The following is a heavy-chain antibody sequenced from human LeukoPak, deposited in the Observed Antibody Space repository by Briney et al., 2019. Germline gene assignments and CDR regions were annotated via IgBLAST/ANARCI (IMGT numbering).Heavy chain of an antibody. CDR1: GFTFSNAW. J-gene: IGHJ4*02. CDR3: TTAYDYGDPYYFDY. D-gene: IGHD4-17*01. V-gene: IGHV3-15*01. CDR2: IKSKTDGGTT. Sequence: GGSLRLSCAASGFTFSNAWMSWVRQAPGKGLEWVGRIKSKTDGGTTDYAAPVTGRFTISRDDSKNTLYLQMNSLKTEDTAVYYCTTAYDYGDPYYFDYWGQGALVTVSS.